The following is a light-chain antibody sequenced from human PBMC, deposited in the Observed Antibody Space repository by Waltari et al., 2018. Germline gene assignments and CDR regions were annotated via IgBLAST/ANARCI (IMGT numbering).Light chain of an antibody. CDR3: QQYYSTPYT. CDR1: QSVLYRSNNKNY. J-gene: IGKJ2*01. CDR2: WAS. Sequence: DIVMTQSPTSLAVSLGERATIPCTSSQSVLYRSNNKNYLAWYQQKPGQPPKLLIYWASTRESGVPDRFSGSGSGTDFTLTISSLQAEDVAVYYCQQYYSTPYTFGQGTKLEIK. V-gene: IGKV4-1*01.